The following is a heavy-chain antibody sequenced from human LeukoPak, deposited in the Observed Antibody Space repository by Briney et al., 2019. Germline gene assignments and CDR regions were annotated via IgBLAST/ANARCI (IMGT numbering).Heavy chain of an antibody. CDR1: GHSISTGCY. CDR2: IYYSGTS. D-gene: IGHD2-15*01. Sequence: SETQSPTCDVSGHSISTGCYWGWIRQPPGKGLEWIGNIYYSGTSYYNPSLKSRVTMSVDTSKNQFSLKLSSVTAADTAVYFCARDSGRSRYDKRFDPWVQGSLVTVSS. J-gene: IGHJ5*01. V-gene: IGHV4-38-2*02. CDR3: ARDSGRSRYDKRFDP.